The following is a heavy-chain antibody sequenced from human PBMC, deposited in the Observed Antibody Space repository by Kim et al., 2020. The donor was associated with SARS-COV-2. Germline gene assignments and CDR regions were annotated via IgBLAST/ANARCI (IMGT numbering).Heavy chain of an antibody. D-gene: IGHD5-12*01. J-gene: IGHJ4*02. Sequence: SMKGRFTISRDNSKTTLYLQMNSLRAEDTAVYYCAKDRAYSGYDYGRFDYWGQGTLVTVSS. CDR3: AKDRAYSGYDYGRFDY. V-gene: IGHV3-23*03.